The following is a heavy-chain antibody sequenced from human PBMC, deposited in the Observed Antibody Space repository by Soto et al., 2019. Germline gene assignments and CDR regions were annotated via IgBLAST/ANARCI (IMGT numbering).Heavy chain of an antibody. J-gene: IGHJ4*02. CDR3: ARDFGSDLSAPGAVFDY. D-gene: IGHD3-3*01. V-gene: IGHV1-18*04. CDR2: ISPYNGNT. CDR1: GYFFTSYG. Sequence: ASVKVSCKASGYFFTSYGITWVREAPGQGLEWMGWISPYNGNTKYAQNFQGRVTMTTDTSTSTAYMEVRRLRSDDPAVYYCARDFGSDLSAPGAVFDYWGQGTLVTVSS.